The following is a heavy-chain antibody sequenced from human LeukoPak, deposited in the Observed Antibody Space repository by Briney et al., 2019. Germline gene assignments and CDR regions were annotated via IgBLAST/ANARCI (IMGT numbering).Heavy chain of an antibody. J-gene: IGHJ4*02. Sequence: PGGSLRLFCAASGFTFSSYAMSWVRQAPGNRLEWVSAISGSGGSTYYADSVKGRFTISRDNSKNTLYLQMNSLRAEDTAVYYCAKTLETTQWMDYYFDYWGQGTLVTVSS. D-gene: IGHD6-19*01. CDR3: AKTLETTQWMDYYFDY. CDR1: GFTFSSYA. V-gene: IGHV3-23*01. CDR2: ISGSGGST.